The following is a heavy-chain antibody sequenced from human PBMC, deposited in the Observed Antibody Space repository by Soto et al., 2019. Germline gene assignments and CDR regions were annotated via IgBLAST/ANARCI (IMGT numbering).Heavy chain of an antibody. D-gene: IGHD1-20*01. Sequence: ASVKVSCKASGYTFTSYAMHWVRQAPGQRLEWMGWINAGNGNTKYSQKFQGRVTITRDTSASTAYMELSSLRSEDTAVYYCARDQNNWNYFDYWGQGTLVTVSS. V-gene: IGHV1-3*01. CDR2: INAGNGNT. CDR1: GYTFTSYA. CDR3: ARDQNNWNYFDY. J-gene: IGHJ4*02.